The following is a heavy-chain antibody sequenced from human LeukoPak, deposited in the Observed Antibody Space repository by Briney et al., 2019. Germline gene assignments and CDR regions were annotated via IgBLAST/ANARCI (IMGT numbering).Heavy chain of an antibody. Sequence: SETLSLTCTVSGYSISSGYYWGWIRQPPGKGLEWIGSIYHSGSTYYNPSLKSRLTISPDTSKNQFSLRLSSVTAADTAVYYCARPHYYYYYMDVWGKGTTVTISS. J-gene: IGHJ6*03. CDR1: GYSISSGYY. V-gene: IGHV4-38-2*02. CDR2: IYHSGST. CDR3: ARPHYYYYYMDV.